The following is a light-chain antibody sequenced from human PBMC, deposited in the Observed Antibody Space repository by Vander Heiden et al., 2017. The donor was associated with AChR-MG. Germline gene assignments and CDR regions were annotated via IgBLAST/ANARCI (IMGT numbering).Light chain of an antibody. CDR2: DSS. J-gene: IGLJ2*01. CDR1: NFGSKS. Sequence: SYVVTQPPSVSVAPGQPATITCGGDNFGSKSVHWYQQKPGQAPGLVVYDSSDRPPGIPERFSGSSSGNTATLTINRVEAGDEADYYCQVWDSTFHHAVFGGGTKLTVL. CDR3: QVWDSTFHHAV. V-gene: IGLV3-21*02.